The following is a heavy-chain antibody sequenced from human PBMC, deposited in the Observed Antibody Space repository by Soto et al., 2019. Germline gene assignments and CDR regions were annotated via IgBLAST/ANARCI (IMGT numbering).Heavy chain of an antibody. CDR1: GFSFSSYW. CDR2: IKTDGSTT. CDR3: ARVGQGAWYFDL. Sequence: VQLVESGGGLVQPGGSLRLSCAASGFSFSSYWMHWVRQAPGKRLVWVSRIKTDGSTTNYADSVKGRFTVSRDNAENTLYLQMTSLRTEDTAVYYCARVGQGAWYFDLWGRGTLVTVSS. V-gene: IGHV3-74*01. J-gene: IGHJ2*01. D-gene: IGHD1-26*01.